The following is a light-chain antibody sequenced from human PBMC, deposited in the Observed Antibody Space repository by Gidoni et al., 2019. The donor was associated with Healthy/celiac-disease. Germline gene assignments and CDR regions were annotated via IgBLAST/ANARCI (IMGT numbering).Light chain of an antibody. V-gene: IGKV1-39*01. Sequence: DIQITQSPSSLSASVGDRVTITCRASQSISSYLNWYQQKPGKAPKRLIYAASSLQSGVTSRCSSSGSGTEVTLTISSLQPEDFATYYCQQSYSTPRYTFGQGTKLEIK. J-gene: IGKJ2*01. CDR3: QQSYSTPRYT. CDR1: QSISSY. CDR2: AAS.